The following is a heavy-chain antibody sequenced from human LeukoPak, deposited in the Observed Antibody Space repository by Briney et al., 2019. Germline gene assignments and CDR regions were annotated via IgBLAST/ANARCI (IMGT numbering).Heavy chain of an antibody. V-gene: IGHV1-8*01. CDR3: ARAATGTTGTTPYYYYYMDV. CDR2: MNPNSGNT. D-gene: IGHD1-1*01. CDR1: GYTFTSYD. J-gene: IGHJ6*03. Sequence: GASVKVSCKASGYTFTSYDINWVRQATGQGLEWMGWMNPNSGNTGYAQKFQGRVTMTRNTSISTAYMELSSLRSEDTAVYYCARAATGTTGTTPYYYYYMDVWGKGTTVTVSS.